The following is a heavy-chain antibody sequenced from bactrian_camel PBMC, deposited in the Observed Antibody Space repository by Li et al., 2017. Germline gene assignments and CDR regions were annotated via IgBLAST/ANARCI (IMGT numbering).Heavy chain of an antibody. CDR3: AFAVVAGGLWYDSYEYHY. CDR1: GYTYSSYC. Sequence: VQLVESGGGSVQAGGSLRLSCAVSGYTYSSYCMGWLRQAPGKEEREGVAAIDSDGRTSYVNSVKGRFIVSQDNGKNTLSLQMTALKPEDTAWYYCAFAVVAGGLWYDSYEYHYWGQGTQVTVS. CDR2: IDSDGRT. V-gene: IGHV3S42*01. J-gene: IGHJ4*01. D-gene: IGHD7*01.